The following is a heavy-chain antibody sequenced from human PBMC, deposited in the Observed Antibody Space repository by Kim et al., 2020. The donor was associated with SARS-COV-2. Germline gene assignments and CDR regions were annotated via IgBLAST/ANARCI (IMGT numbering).Heavy chain of an antibody. Sequence: QKFQGRVTMTEDTSTDTAYMELSSLRSEDTAVYYCALGAYGDYVYFAFDIWGQGTMVTVSS. CDR3: ALGAYGDYVYFAFDI. J-gene: IGHJ3*02. V-gene: IGHV1-24*01. D-gene: IGHD4-17*01.